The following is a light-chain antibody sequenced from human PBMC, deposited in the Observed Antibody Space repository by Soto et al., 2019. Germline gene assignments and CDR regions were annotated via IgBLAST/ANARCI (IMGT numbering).Light chain of an antibody. J-gene: IGLJ1*01. CDR1: SSDIGDYDY. V-gene: IGLV2-14*01. CDR2: QVT. Sequence: QSALTQPASVSGSPGQSITISCTGTSSDIGDYDYVSWYQHHPGKAPKLLIYQVTNRPSRVSNRFSGSKSGNTASLTISGLQADDDADYYCTSYSSSDIFYVFGTGTKLTVL. CDR3: TSYSSSDIFYV.